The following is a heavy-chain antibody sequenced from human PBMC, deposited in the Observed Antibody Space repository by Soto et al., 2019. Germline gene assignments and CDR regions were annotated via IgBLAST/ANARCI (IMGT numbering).Heavy chain of an antibody. D-gene: IGHD2-15*01. V-gene: IGHV1-69*02. CDR1: RAIFSTYT. CDR3: VAIPDF. Sequence: QVQLVQSGAEVRKPGSSVKVSCKAPRAIFSTYTLNWVRQAPGQGLKWMGRIIPMLGLPDYAQTFQGRVTITSDQSTNTVNMDRTSLRADDTAIYYWVAIPDFWGRGTLVTVSS. CDR2: IIPMLGLP. J-gene: IGHJ4*02.